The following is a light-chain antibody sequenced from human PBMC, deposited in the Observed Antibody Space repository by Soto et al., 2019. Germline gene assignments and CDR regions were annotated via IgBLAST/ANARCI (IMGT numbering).Light chain of an antibody. CDR1: QSVSSY. J-gene: IGKJ1*01. CDR3: HQYGISPPT. Sequence: EIVLTQSPATLSLSPGERSTLSGSASQSVSSYLAWYQQKPGQAPRLLIYDASNRATGIPARFSGSGSGTDFTLTISSLEPEDFAVFYCHQYGISPPTFGPGTKVDIK. CDR2: DAS. V-gene: IGKV3-11*01.